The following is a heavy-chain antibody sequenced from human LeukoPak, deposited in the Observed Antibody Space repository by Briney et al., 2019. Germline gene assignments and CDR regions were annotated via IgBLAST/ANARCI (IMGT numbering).Heavy chain of an antibody. CDR1: GGSISSSSYY. D-gene: IGHD1-26*01. V-gene: IGHV4-61*05. J-gene: IGHJ6*03. CDR2: IYYSGST. CDR3: ARVGVGATGSYYYYYYYMDV. Sequence: SETLSLTCTVSGGSISSSSYYWGWIRQPPGKGLEWIGYIYYSGSTNYNPSLKSRVTISVDTSKNQFSLKLSSVTAADTAVYYCARVGVGATGSYYYYYYYMDVWGKGTTVTVSS.